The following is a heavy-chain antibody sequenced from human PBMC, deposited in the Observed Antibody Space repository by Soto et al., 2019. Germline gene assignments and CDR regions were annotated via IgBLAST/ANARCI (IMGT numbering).Heavy chain of an antibody. D-gene: IGHD3-3*01. J-gene: IGHJ5*02. CDR2: ISSSSSTI. CDR3: ARARITIFGVVHLDHNWFDP. V-gene: IGHV3-48*02. CDR1: GFTFSSYS. Sequence: GGSLRLSCAPSGFTFSSYSMNWVRQAPGKGLEWVSYISSSSSTIYYADSVKGRFTISRDNAKNSLYLQMNSLRDEDTAVYYCARARITIFGVVHLDHNWFDPWGQGTLVTVSS.